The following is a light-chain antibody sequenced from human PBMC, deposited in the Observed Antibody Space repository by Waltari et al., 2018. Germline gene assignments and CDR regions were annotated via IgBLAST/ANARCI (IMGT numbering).Light chain of an antibody. V-gene: IGLV2-14*03. CDR3: GTSTTTRNHV. CDR1: SSDVGAYNY. Sequence: QSALTQPASVSGSPGQSITISCSGTSSDVGAYNYVCWYQQHPGKAPKLIIYDDSVRPSGFFNRFSGSKSGNTASLTISGLHTEDEADYYCGTSTTTRNHVFGTGTKVTVL. CDR2: DDS. J-gene: IGLJ1*01.